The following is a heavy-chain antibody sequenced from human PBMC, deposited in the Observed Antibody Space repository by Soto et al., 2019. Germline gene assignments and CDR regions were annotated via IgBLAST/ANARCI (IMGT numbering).Heavy chain of an antibody. CDR3: ARDLTIGGFFDP. CDR2: IYHSGRT. CDR1: GVSISTYY. J-gene: IGHJ5*02. D-gene: IGHD3-10*01. V-gene: IGHV4-59*01. Sequence: SETLSLTCTVSGVSISTYYWTWIRQPPGRGLEWIGYIYHSGRTNCNPSLKSRVTMSVDTSKNQFSLKLSSVTAADTAVYYCARDLTIGGFFDPWGQGTLVTVSS.